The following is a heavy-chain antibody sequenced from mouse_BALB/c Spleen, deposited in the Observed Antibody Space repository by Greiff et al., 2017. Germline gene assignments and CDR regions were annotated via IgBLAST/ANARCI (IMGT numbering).Heavy chain of an antibody. V-gene: IGHV5-15*02. CDR1: GFTFSDYG. D-gene: IGHD2-1*01. Sequence: EVKLVESGGGLVQPGGSRKLSCAASGFTFSDYGMAWVRQAPGKGPEWVAFISNLAYSIYYADTVTGRFTISRENAKNTLYLEMSSLRSEDTAMYYCARDYGNYLYYFDYWGQGTTLTVSS. CDR2: ISNLAYSI. J-gene: IGHJ2*01. CDR3: ARDYGNYLYYFDY.